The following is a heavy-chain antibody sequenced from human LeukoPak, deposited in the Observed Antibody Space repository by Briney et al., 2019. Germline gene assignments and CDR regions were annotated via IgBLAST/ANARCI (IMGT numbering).Heavy chain of an antibody. D-gene: IGHD4-17*01. CDR3: ARDSGYGDESSFDY. V-gene: IGHV4-34*01. CDR2: VNHSGST. Sequence: SETLSLTCAVYGGSFSGYYWSWIRQPPGKGLEWIGEVNHSGSTNYNPSLKSRVTISVDTSKNQFSLKLSSVTAADTAVYYCARDSGYGDESSFDYWGQGTLVTVSS. CDR1: GGSFSGYY. J-gene: IGHJ4*02.